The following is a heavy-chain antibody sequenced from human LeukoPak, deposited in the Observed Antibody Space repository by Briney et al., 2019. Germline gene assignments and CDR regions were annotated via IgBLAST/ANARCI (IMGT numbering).Heavy chain of an antibody. CDR2: IYYSGST. CDR1: GGSISSSSYY. CDR3: ARNHIVVVTAIPGAFDI. D-gene: IGHD2-21*02. J-gene: IGHJ3*02. Sequence: SETLSLTCTVSGGSISSSSYYWGWLRPPPGKGLVWIGSIYYSGSTYYNPSLKSRVTISVDTSKNQFSLKLSSVTAADTAVYYCARNHIVVVTAIPGAFDIWGQGTMVTVSS. V-gene: IGHV4-39*01.